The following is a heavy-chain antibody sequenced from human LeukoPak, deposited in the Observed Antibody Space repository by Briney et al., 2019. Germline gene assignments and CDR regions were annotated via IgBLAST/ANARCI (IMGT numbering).Heavy chain of an antibody. Sequence: SETLSLTCTVSGGSISSYYWSWIRQPPGKGLEWIGEINHSGSTNYNPSLKSPVTISVDTSKNQFSLKLSSVTAADTAVYYCARGPDILTGYFDYWGQGTLVTVSS. J-gene: IGHJ4*02. D-gene: IGHD3-9*01. CDR2: INHSGST. V-gene: IGHV4-34*01. CDR1: GGSISSYY. CDR3: ARGPDILTGYFDY.